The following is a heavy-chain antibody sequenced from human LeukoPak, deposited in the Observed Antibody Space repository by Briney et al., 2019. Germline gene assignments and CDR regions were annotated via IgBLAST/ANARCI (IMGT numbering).Heavy chain of an antibody. CDR1: GFTFSSYW. D-gene: IGHD3-10*01. Sequence: GGSLRLSCAASGFTFSSYWMSWVRQAPGKGLKWVANIKQDGSEKYYVDSVKGRFTISRDNAKNSLYLQMNSLRAEDTAVYYCAREMVRVEGGFDYWGQGTLVTVSS. CDR2: IKQDGSEK. V-gene: IGHV3-7*01. J-gene: IGHJ4*02. CDR3: AREMVRVEGGFDY.